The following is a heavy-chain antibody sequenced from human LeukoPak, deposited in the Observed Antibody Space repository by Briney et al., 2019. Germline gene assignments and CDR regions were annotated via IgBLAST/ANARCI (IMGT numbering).Heavy chain of an antibody. CDR3: VRGLYQPLHARHDAFDI. CDR1: GGSFSGYY. Sequence: SETLSLTCAVYGGSFSGYYWSWIRQPPGKGLEWIGEINHSGSTNYNPSLKSRVTISVDTSKNQFSLKLSSVTAADTAVYYCVRGLYQPLHARHDAFDIWGQGTMVTVSS. J-gene: IGHJ3*02. V-gene: IGHV4-34*01. CDR2: INHSGST. D-gene: IGHD2-2*01.